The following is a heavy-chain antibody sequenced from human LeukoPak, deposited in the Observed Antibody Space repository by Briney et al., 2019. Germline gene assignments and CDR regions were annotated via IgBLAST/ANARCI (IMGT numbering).Heavy chain of an antibody. CDR2: IRYDGSNK. Sequence: GGSLRLSCAASGFTFSSYGMHWVRQAPGKGLEWVAFIRYDGSNKYYADSVKGRFTISRDNSKNTLYLQMNSLRAEDTAVYYCAKDRGVTPYYFDYWGQGTLVTVSS. D-gene: IGHD4-23*01. J-gene: IGHJ4*02. CDR1: GFTFSSYG. CDR3: AKDRGVTPYYFDY. V-gene: IGHV3-30*02.